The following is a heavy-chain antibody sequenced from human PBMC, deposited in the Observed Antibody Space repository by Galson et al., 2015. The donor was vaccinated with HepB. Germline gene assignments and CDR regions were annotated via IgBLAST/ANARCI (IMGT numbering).Heavy chain of an antibody. J-gene: IGHJ6*02. Sequence: SLRLSCAASGFTFSSYGMHWVRQAPGKGLEWVAFIRYDGSNKYYADSVKGRFTISRDNSKNTLYLQMNSLRAEDTAVYYCAKDSQDIVVVPAATGDGVYGMDVWGQGTTVTVSS. CDR1: GFTFSSYG. CDR3: AKDSQDIVVVPAATGDGVYGMDV. V-gene: IGHV3-30*02. D-gene: IGHD2-2*01. CDR2: IRYDGSNK.